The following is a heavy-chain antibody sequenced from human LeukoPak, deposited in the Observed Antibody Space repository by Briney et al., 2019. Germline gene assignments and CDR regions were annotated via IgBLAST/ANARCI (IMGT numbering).Heavy chain of an antibody. D-gene: IGHD6-19*01. CDR2: ISYEGSKQ. J-gene: IGHJ2*01. Sequence: GGSLRLSCAASGFTFSNYGMHWVRHAPGRGLEWVAIISYEGSKQYYTDSVKGRFTISRDNSKTTLYLQMTSLRAEDTAVYYCAKDRSGLNWYFDLWGRGTLVTVSS. CDR1: GFTFSNYG. CDR3: AKDRSGLNWYFDL. V-gene: IGHV3-30*18.